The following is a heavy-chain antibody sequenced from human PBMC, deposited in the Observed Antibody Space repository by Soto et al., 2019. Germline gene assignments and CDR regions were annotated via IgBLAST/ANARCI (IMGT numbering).Heavy chain of an antibody. CDR3: ASRYGSAFDI. D-gene: IGHD1-26*01. CDR1: GDTISTGGYS. V-gene: IGHV4-30-2*01. CDR2: TYHSGNP. J-gene: IGHJ3*02. Sequence: PSETLALTCGVYGDTISTGGYSWAWIRQPPGKALEWIGHTYHSGNPYYNPSLKSRVIISVDRSKNQFSLKLSSVTAADPAVYDCASRYGSAFDIWGQQTMVTVSS.